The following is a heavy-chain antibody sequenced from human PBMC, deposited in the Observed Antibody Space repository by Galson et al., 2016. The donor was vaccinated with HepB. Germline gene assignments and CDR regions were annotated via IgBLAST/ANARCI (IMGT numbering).Heavy chain of an antibody. J-gene: IGHJ5*02. Sequence: SETLSLTCGVFGASVDSTLYFWGWIRQAPGKGPEWIGSVYYNGKTYYNPTFQSRVSISVDTSKNHFSLNVSSMSAADTATYYCARHFRYCDNISCQPLNYFEPWGRGTLVAVSS. CDR2: VYYNGKT. CDR1: GASVDSTLYF. V-gene: IGHV4-39*02. CDR3: ARHFRYCDNISCQPLNYFEP. D-gene: IGHD2/OR15-2a*01.